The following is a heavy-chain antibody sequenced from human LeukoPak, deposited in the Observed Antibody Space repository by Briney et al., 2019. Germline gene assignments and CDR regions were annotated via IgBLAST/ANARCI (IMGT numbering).Heavy chain of an antibody. D-gene: IGHD3-10*01. Sequence: SETLSLTCTVSGGSISSSSYYWGWIRQPPGKGLEWIGSIYYSGSTYYNPSLKSRVTISVDTSKNQFSLKLSSVTAADTAVYYCARGGKKKDYWGQGTLVTVSS. J-gene: IGHJ4*02. CDR3: ARGGKKKDY. CDR2: IYYSGST. V-gene: IGHV4-39*07. CDR1: GGSISSSSYY.